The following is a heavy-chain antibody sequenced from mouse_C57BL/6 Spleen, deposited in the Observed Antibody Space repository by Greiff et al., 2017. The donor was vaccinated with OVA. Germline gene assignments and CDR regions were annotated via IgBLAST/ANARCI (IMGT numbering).Heavy chain of an antibody. J-gene: IGHJ1*03. CDR3: ARYHDYDYFGV. D-gene: IGHD2-4*01. CDR1: GYTFTSYD. V-gene: IGHV1-85*01. Sequence: QVQLQQSGPELVKPGASVKLSCKASGYTFTSYDINWVKQRPGQGLEWIGWIYPRDGSTKYNEKFKGKATLTVDTTSSTAYMELHSLTSEDSAVYYCARYHDYDYFGVWGTGTTVTVSS. CDR2: IYPRDGST.